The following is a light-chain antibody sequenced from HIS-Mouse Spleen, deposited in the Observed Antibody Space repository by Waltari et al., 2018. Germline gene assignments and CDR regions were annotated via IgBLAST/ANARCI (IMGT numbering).Light chain of an antibody. CDR1: QGFSSY. CDR2: AAS. CDR3: QQYYSYPYT. V-gene: IGKV1-8*01. Sequence: AIRMTQSPSSFSASTGDRVTITCRASQGFSSYLAWYQQKPGKAPKLLIYAASTLQSGVPSRFSGSGSGTDFTLTISCLQSEDFATYYCQQYYSYPYTFGQGTKLEIK. J-gene: IGKJ2*01.